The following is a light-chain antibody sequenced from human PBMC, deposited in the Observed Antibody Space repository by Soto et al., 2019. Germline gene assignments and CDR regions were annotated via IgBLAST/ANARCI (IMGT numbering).Light chain of an antibody. V-gene: IGKV3-20*01. Sequence: EIVLTQSPGTLSLSPGERATLSCRASQSVNSGYLAWYQHTPGQAPRLLIYDTSTRATGIPDRFSGSGSGTDFTLTISILEPEDFAVFYCQQYGSSPRTFGQGTKVEIK. CDR3: QQYGSSPRT. J-gene: IGKJ1*01. CDR2: DTS. CDR1: QSVNSGY.